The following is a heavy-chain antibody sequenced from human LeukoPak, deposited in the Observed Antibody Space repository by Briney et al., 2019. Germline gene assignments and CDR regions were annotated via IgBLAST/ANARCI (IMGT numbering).Heavy chain of an antibody. Sequence: ASVKVSCKASGYTFIGYCIHWVRQAPGQGLEWMGWINPNTGGTNYAQNFQGWVTMTRDTSISTAYMELSRLRSDDTAVYYCAKDGLRYYGMDVWGQGTTVTVSS. CDR2: INPNTGGT. D-gene: IGHD3/OR15-3a*01. J-gene: IGHJ6*02. CDR3: AKDGLRYYGMDV. CDR1: GYTFIGYC. V-gene: IGHV1-2*04.